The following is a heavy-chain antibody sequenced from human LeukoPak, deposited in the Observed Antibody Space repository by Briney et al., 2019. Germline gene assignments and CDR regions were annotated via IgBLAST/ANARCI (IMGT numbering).Heavy chain of an antibody. Sequence: ASVKVSCKASGYTFTSYYMHWVRQAPGQGLEWMGITNPSGGSTSYAQKFQGRVTMTRDTSTSTVYMELSSLRSEDTAVYYCARGQRSEDSSSWYFDYWGQGTLVTVTS. D-gene: IGHD6-13*01. V-gene: IGHV1-46*01. CDR3: ARGQRSEDSSSWYFDY. J-gene: IGHJ4*02. CDR1: GYTFTSYY. CDR2: TNPSGGST.